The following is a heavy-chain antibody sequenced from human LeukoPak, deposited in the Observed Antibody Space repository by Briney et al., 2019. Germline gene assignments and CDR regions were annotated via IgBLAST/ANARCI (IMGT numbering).Heavy chain of an antibody. CDR1: GYTFTSYG. Sequence: ASVKVSCKASGYTFTSYGISWVRQAPGQGLEWMGWISAYNGNTNYAQKLQGRVTMTTDTSTSTAYMELRSLRSDDTAVYYCARPEGYYYDSSGYFYWGQGTLVTVSS. D-gene: IGHD3-22*01. CDR3: ARPEGYYYDSSGYFY. J-gene: IGHJ4*02. CDR2: ISAYNGNT. V-gene: IGHV1-18*01.